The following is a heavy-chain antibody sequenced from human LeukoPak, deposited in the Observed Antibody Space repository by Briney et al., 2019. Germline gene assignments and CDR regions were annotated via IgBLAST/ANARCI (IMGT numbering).Heavy chain of an antibody. D-gene: IGHD3-22*01. Sequence: GASVKVSCKASGYTFIGYYMHWVRQAPGQGLEWMGWINPNSGGTNYAQKFQGRVTMTTDTSTSTAYMELRSLRSDDTAVYYCARRGYSSWFDPWGQGTLVTVSS. CDR1: GYTFIGYY. CDR2: INPNSGGT. CDR3: ARRGYSSWFDP. V-gene: IGHV1-2*02. J-gene: IGHJ5*02.